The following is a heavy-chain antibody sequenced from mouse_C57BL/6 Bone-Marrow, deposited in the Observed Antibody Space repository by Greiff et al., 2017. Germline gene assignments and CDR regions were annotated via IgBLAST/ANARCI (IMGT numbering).Heavy chain of an antibody. CDR2: IYPGSGST. CDR3: ARWGWLLLYAMDY. CDR1: GYTFTSYW. Sequence: VQLQQPGAELVKPGASVKMSCKASGYTFTSYWITWVKQRPGQGLEWIGDIYPGSGSTNYNEKFKSKATLTVDTSSSTAYMQISSLTSEDSAVYYCARWGWLLLYAMDYWVQGTSVTVSA. J-gene: IGHJ4*01. D-gene: IGHD2-3*01. V-gene: IGHV1-55*01.